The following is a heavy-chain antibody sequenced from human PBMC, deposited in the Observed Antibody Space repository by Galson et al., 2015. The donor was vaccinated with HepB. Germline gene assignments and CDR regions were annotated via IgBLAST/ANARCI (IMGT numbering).Heavy chain of an antibody. V-gene: IGHV3-15*01. D-gene: IGHD2/OR15-2a*01. CDR1: GFIFTNAW. J-gene: IGHJ4*02. CDR2: IKSKAHGETR. CDR3: ATGEDCHSN. Sequence: SLRLSCAASGFIFTNAWMNWVRQAPGKGLEWVGRIKSKAHGETRDYAAIVKGRFTVSRDDLKNTLYLKLNSLTTDDTDVYYCATGEDCHSNWGRGTVVTVSS.